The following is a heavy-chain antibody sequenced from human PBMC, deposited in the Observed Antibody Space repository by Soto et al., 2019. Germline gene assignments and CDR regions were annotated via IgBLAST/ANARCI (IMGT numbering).Heavy chain of an antibody. CDR1: VDSISSGCYY. D-gene: IGHD3-10*01. CDR2: IHYSWST. Sequence: SETLSLTCTVSVDSISSGCYYWSWILQYPGEALEWLGNIHYSWSTHYSPSLKSRVTISVDTSKNQFSLKLRYVTAADTAVYDCAFIRGVIATFAYWGHGTMVTVSS. CDR3: AFIRGVIATFAY. J-gene: IGHJ4*01. V-gene: IGHV4-31*03.